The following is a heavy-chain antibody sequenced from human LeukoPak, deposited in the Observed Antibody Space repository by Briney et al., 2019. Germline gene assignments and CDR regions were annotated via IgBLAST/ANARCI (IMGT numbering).Heavy chain of an antibody. D-gene: IGHD5-12*01. CDR3: PRGSYDNNYYYGYMYV. J-gene: IGHJ6*03. Sequence: GGCLRLSCAASGFTFSSYWMSWVRQAPGKGLEWVANIKQDGSEKYYVDSVKGRFTISRDNAKNSLYLQMNSLRAEDMAVYYCPRGSYDNNYYYGYMYVWCEGTTVTVSS. CDR2: IKQDGSEK. V-gene: IGHV3-7*04. CDR1: GFTFSSYW.